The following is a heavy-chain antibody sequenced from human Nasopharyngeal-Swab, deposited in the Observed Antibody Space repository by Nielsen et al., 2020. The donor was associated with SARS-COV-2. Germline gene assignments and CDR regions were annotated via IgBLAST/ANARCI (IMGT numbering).Heavy chain of an antibody. V-gene: IGHV1-69*13. CDR2: IIPIFGTA. Sequence: SVNVSCKASGGTFSSHAISRVRQAPAQGLEWMGGIIPIFGTANHAQKFQGRVTITAEDSTRTAYMELSSLRSEETAVYYCARWVVLDYGDYEHGDYWGQRTLVAVSS. CDR3: ARWVVLDYGDYEHGDY. D-gene: IGHD4-17*01. CDR1: GGTFSSHA. J-gene: IGHJ4*02.